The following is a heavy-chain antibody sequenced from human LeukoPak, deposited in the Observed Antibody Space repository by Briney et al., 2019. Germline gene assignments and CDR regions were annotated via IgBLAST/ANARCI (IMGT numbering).Heavy chain of an antibody. CDR2: ISYSGST. Sequence: SETLSLTCTVSGGSISSGGNYWSWIRQPPGKGLEWIGYISYSGSTYFNPSLKSRVTISVDTSKNRFSLKLNSVTAADTAVYYCARTYYYGPSFGMDVWGQGTTVTVSS. V-gene: IGHV4-30-4*01. J-gene: IGHJ6*02. CDR1: GGSISSGGNY. D-gene: IGHD3-10*01. CDR3: ARTYYYGPSFGMDV.